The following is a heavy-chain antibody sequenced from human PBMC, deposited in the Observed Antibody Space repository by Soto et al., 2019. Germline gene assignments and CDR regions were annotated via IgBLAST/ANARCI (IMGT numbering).Heavy chain of an antibody. CDR3: ARDGSGYSTD. CDR2: TNQDGRER. Sequence: EVQLVESGGGLVQPGGSLRLSCVASGFTFRNYWMSWLRQAPGKGLEWVANTNQDGRERYSVDSVKGRFTISRDNAKNSMHLQMSSLRAEDTAVYYCARDGSGYSTDWGQGTLVTVSS. V-gene: IGHV3-7*01. CDR1: GFTFRNYW. J-gene: IGHJ4*02. D-gene: IGHD5-18*01.